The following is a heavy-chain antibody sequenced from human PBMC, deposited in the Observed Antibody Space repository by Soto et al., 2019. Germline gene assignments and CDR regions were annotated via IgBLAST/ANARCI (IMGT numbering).Heavy chain of an antibody. CDR3: ARSTSYTDSGFDS. V-gene: IGHV4-59*02. Sequence: SETLSLTCVVSDDSVTSSYWSWIRQPPGKGLEWIGLSYYIGTADYNPSLKSRATISVDTSKNLFSLILTSVTAADPAVYFCARSTSYTDSGFDSWGQGTLVTVSS. CDR1: DDSVTSSY. J-gene: IGHJ4*02. CDR2: SYYIGTA. D-gene: IGHD6-25*01.